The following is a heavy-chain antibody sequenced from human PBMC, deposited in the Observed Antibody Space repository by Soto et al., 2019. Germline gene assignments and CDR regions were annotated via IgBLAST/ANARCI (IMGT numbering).Heavy chain of an antibody. CDR2: IYYSGST. CDR1: GGSISSGGYY. D-gene: IGHD3-9*01. Sequence: SETLSLTCTVSGGSISSGGYYWSWIRQHPGKGLEWIGYIYYSGSTYYNPSLKSRVTISVDTSKNQFSLKLSSVTAADTAVYYCAKDQNYDILTGYYWALEVWGQGTTVTVSS. V-gene: IGHV4-31*03. J-gene: IGHJ6*02. CDR3: AKDQNYDILTGYYWALEV.